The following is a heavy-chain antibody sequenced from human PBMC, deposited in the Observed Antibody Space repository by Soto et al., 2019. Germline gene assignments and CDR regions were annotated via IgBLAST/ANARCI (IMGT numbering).Heavy chain of an antibody. Sequence: QVQLQQWGAGLLKPSETLSLTCAVYGGSFSGYYWSWIRQPPGKGLEWIGEINHSGSTNYNPSLKIRVTMSVNTSKYQFSLKLSSVTAADTAVYYCARGRQFDPWGQGTLVTVSS. CDR2: INHSGST. D-gene: IGHD6-6*01. J-gene: IGHJ5*02. CDR3: ARGRQFDP. V-gene: IGHV4-34*01. CDR1: GGSFSGYY.